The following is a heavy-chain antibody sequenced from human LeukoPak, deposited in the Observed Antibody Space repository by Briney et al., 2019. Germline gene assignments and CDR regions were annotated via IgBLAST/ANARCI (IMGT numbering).Heavy chain of an antibody. CDR2: ISYDGSNK. Sequence: PGGSLRLSCVASGFTFSSYGMHWVRQAPGKGLEWVAVISYDGSNKYYADSVKGRFTISRDNSKNTLYLQMNSLRAEDTAVYYCAKDREGPNWFDPWGQGTLVTVSS. CDR3: AKDREGPNWFDP. CDR1: GFTFSSYG. J-gene: IGHJ5*02. V-gene: IGHV3-30*18.